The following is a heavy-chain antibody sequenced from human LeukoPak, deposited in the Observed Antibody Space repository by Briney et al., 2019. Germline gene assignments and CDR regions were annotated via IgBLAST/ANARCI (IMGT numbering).Heavy chain of an antibody. CDR3: ARAWGGRGRSWGALDF. V-gene: IGHV3-13*01. CDR2: IGTVADT. J-gene: IGHJ4*02. Sequence: GGSLRLSCAASGFNFNNYDFHWVRHVAGKRLEWVAGIGTVADTFYPDSVMGRFTISRENAKNSFSLQKNSLRAGDTAVYYCARAWGGRGRSWGALDFWGQGILVTVSS. CDR1: GFNFNNYD. D-gene: IGHD3-16*01.